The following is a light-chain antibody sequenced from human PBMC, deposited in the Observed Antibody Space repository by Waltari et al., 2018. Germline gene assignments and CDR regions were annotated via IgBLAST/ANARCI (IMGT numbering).Light chain of an antibody. CDR3: QQLNSYPRGLFT. J-gene: IGKJ3*01. Sequence: IQLTQPPSSLSASVGDRVPITCRASQGISSYLAWYQQKPGKAPKLLIYAASTLQSGVPSRFSGSGSGTDFTLTISSLQPEDFATYYCQQLNSYPRGLFTFGPGIKVDIK. V-gene: IGKV1-9*01. CDR1: QGISSY. CDR2: AAS.